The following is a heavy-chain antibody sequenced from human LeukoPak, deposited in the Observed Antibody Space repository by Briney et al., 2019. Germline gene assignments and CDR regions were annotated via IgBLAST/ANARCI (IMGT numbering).Heavy chain of an antibody. CDR2: ISSSSSYI. CDR3: ARDGN. J-gene: IGHJ4*02. V-gene: IGHV3-21*01. CDR1: GFTFNNAW. Sequence: PGGSLRLSCAASGFTFNNAWMNWVRQAPGKGLEWVSSISSSSSYIYYADSVKGRFTISRDNAKSSLYLQMNSLRAEDTAVYYCARDGNWGQGTLVTVSS. D-gene: IGHD1-26*01.